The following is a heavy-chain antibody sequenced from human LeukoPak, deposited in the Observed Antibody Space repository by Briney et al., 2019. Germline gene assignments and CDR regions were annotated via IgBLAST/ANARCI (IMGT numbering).Heavy chain of an antibody. CDR2: IKKDGSEK. CDR3: VKDTDANGDWRGY. Sequence: GGSLRLSCAASGFTFSTHWMNWVRQAPGKGLEWVANIKKDGSEKNYVDSVKGRFTISRDNARNSLYLQMNSLRVEDTAVYYCVKDTDANGDWRGYWGQGTLVTVSS. D-gene: IGHD2-21*02. CDR1: GFTFSTHW. J-gene: IGHJ4*02. V-gene: IGHV3-7*05.